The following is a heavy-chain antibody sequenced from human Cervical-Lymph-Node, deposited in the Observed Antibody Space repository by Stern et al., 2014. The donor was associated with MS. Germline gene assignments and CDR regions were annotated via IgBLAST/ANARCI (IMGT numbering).Heavy chain of an antibody. V-gene: IGHV3-33*01. J-gene: IGHJ3*02. CDR1: GLTFGTAV. Sequence: VQLVESGGGVVQPGRSLRLSCVASGLTFGTAVMHWVRQAPGKGLEWVAVVWNDGSKEHFTESVKGRCSTSRDTAKNTLHLQMSSLRAEDTAVYFCATSTASDAFDIWGQGTLVTVSS. CDR2: VWNDGSKE. D-gene: IGHD2/OR15-2a*01. CDR3: ATSTASDAFDI.